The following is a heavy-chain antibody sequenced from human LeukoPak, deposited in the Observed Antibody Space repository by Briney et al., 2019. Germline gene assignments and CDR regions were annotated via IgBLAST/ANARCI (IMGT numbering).Heavy chain of an antibody. CDR1: GGSFSGYY. J-gene: IGHJ4*02. V-gene: IGHV4-34*01. CDR3: AGTVITFGGVGDYFDY. CDR2: INHSGST. D-gene: IGHD3-16*01. Sequence: SETLSLTCAVYGGSFSGYYWSWIRQPPGKGLEWIGEINHSGSTNYNPSLKSRVTISVDTSKNQFSLKLSSVTAEDTAVYYCAGTVITFGGVGDYFDYWGQGTLVTVSS.